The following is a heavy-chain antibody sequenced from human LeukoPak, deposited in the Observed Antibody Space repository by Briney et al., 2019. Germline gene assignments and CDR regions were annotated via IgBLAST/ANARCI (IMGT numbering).Heavy chain of an antibody. CDR2: ITSHGGSA. CDR1: GFTFSSYG. CDR3: ARVRCSPSSCAPNWFDP. Sequence: TGGSLRLSCSASGFTFSSYGIHWVRQAPGKGLEYVSTITSHGGSAYYADSVKGRFTISRDNSQNTLYLQMSSLRADDTAVYYCARVRCSPSSCAPNWFDPWGQGTLVTVSS. D-gene: IGHD2-2*01. V-gene: IGHV3-64*04. J-gene: IGHJ5*02.